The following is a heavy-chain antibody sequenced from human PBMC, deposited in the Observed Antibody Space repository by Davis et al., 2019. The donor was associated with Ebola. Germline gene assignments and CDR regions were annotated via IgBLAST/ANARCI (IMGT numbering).Heavy chain of an antibody. Sequence: PGGSLRLSCAASGFTFSSYAMHWVRQAPGKGLEWVAVISYDGSNKYYADSVKGRFTISRDNSKNTLYLQMNSLRAEDTAVYYCARDRPQEYYFDYWGQGTLVTVSS. D-gene: IGHD3-10*01. V-gene: IGHV3-30-3*01. J-gene: IGHJ4*02. CDR2: ISYDGSNK. CDR3: ARDRPQEYYFDY. CDR1: GFTFSSYA.